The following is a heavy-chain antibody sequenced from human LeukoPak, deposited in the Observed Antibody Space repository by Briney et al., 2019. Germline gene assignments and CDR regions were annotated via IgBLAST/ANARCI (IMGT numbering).Heavy chain of an antibody. CDR1: GFTFNTYA. CDR2: TSGSGGTT. V-gene: IGHV3-23*01. Sequence: PGGSLRLSCAASGFTFNTYAMSWVRQAPGKGLEWFSVTSGSGGTTYYADSVKGRFTISRDNSKNTVYLQMNSLRAEDTAVYYCAKDRLAWSSGFDYWGQGTLVTVSS. J-gene: IGHJ4*02. CDR3: AKDRLAWSSGFDY. D-gene: IGHD3-10*01.